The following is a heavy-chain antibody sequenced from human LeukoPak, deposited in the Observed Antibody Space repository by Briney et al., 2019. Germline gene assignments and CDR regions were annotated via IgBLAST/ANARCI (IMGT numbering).Heavy chain of an antibody. J-gene: IGHJ4*02. Sequence: SETLSLTCTVSGGSISSSSYYWGWIRQPPGKGLEWIGGIYYSGSTYYNPSLKGRVTISVDTSKNQFSLKLSSVTAADTAVYYCARGPLYYVWGSYRPAPPYYFDYWGQGTLVTVSS. CDR1: GGSISSSSYY. D-gene: IGHD3-16*02. V-gene: IGHV4-39*01. CDR2: IYYSGST. CDR3: ARGPLYYVWGSYRPAPPYYFDY.